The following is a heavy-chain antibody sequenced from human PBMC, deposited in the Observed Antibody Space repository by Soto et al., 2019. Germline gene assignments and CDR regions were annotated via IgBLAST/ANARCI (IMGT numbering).Heavy chain of an antibody. V-gene: IGHV1-18*04. CDR2: ISAYNGNT. D-gene: IGHD3-22*01. Sequence: VASVKVSCKASGYTFTSYGISWVRQAPGQGLEWMGWISAYNGNTNYAQKLQGRVTMTTDTSTSTAYMELRSLRSDDTAVYYCARDHYDSSGYPYFDYWGQGTLVTVSS. J-gene: IGHJ4*02. CDR3: ARDHYDSSGYPYFDY. CDR1: GYTFTSYG.